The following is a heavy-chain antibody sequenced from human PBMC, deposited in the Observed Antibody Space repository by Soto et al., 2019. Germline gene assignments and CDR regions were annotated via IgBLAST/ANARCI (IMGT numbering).Heavy chain of an antibody. CDR2: IRSKAYGGTT. V-gene: IGHV3-49*04. CDR3: TRDIVVVPVKSDLWFGELFYGMDV. Sequence: PGGSLRLSCTASGFTFGDYAMSWVRQAPGKGLEWVGFIRSKAYGGTTEYAASVKGRFTISRDDSKSIAYLQMNSLKTEDTAVYYCTRDIVVVPVKSDLWFGELFYGMDVRGQGTTVTVSS. D-gene: IGHD3-10*01. CDR1: GFTFGDYA. J-gene: IGHJ6*02.